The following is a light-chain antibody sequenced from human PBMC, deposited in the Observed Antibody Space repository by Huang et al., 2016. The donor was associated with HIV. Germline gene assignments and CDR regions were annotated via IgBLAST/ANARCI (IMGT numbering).Light chain of an antibody. J-gene: IGKJ2*01. CDR1: HSVSNSY. Sequence: EVVLTQSPGTLSFSPGEGATLSCRASHSVSNSYFAWYQQRRGQAPRLLIYGASSRATGIPDRVSGSGSGTDFTLTISGLEPEDFAVYYCQQYGNSPYTFGQGTKLEIK. CDR3: QQYGNSPYT. V-gene: IGKV3-20*01. CDR2: GAS.